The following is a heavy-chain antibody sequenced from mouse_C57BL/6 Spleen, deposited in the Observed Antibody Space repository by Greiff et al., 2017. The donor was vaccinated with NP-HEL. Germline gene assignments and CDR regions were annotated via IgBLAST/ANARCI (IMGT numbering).Heavy chain of an antibody. CDR2: FYPGSGSI. CDR3: ARHEEGDVITSPYFDY. V-gene: IGHV1-62-2*01. J-gene: IGHJ2*01. CDR1: GYTFTEYT. D-gene: IGHD1-1*01. Sequence: VQLQQSGAELVKPGASVKLSCKASGYTFTEYTIHWVKQRSGQGLEWIGWFYPGSGSIKYNEKFKDKATLTADKSSSTVYMELSRLTSEDSAVYFCARHEEGDVITSPYFDYWGQGTTLTVSS.